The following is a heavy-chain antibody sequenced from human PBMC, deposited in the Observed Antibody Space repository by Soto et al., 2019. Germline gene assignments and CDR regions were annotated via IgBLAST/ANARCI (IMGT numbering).Heavy chain of an antibody. V-gene: IGHV3-33*01. CDR3: AREGDSSGWYKLPTRDLGPKYYYYGMDV. CDR2: IWYDGSNK. D-gene: IGHD6-19*01. J-gene: IGHJ6*02. Sequence: QVQLVESGGGVVQPGRSLRLSCAASGFTFSSYGMHWVRQAPGKGLEWVAVIWYDGSNKYYADSVKGRFTISRDNSKNTLYLQMNSLRAEDTAVYYCAREGDSSGWYKLPTRDLGPKYYYYGMDVWGQGTTVTVSS. CDR1: GFTFSSYG.